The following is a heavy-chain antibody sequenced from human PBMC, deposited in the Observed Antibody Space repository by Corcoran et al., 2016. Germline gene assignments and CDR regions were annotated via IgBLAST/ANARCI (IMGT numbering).Heavy chain of an antibody. Sequence: QVQLVESGGGVVQPGRSLRLSCAASGFTFSSYGMHWVRQAPGKGLEWVAVISYDGSNKYYADSVKGRFTISRDNSKNTLYLQMNSLRAEDTAVDYCAKDVFPDDYGDYPRYGMDVWGQGTTVTVSS. CDR1: GFTFSSYG. D-gene: IGHD4-17*01. V-gene: IGHV3-30*18. CDR3: AKDVFPDDYGDYPRYGMDV. CDR2: ISYDGSNK. J-gene: IGHJ6*02.